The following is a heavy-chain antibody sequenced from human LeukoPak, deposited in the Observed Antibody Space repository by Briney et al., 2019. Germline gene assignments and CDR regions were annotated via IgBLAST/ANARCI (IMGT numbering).Heavy chain of an antibody. CDR2: IYSGGST. V-gene: IGHV3-53*01. Sequence: GGSLRLSCAASGFTVSSNYMSWVRQAPGKGLEWVSVIYSGGSTYYADSVKGRFTISRDNSKNTLYLQMNSLRAEDTGVYYCARDPGGSGWYYPHLDYWGQGTLVTVSS. CDR3: ARDPGGSGWYYPHLDY. CDR1: GFTVSSNY. J-gene: IGHJ4*02. D-gene: IGHD6-19*01.